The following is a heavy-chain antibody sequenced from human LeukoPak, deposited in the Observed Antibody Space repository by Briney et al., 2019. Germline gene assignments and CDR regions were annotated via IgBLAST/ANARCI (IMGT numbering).Heavy chain of an antibody. V-gene: IGHV1-8*01. CDR3: ARNPYGTGQFDP. Sequence: ASVKVSCKASGYTFTTYDINWVRQATGRGLEWMGWMSPNNGKTGYAQKFQGRVTMTRDTSINTAYRELSSLTSDDTAVYYCARNPYGTGQFDPWGQGILVTVSS. CDR2: MSPNNGKT. J-gene: IGHJ5*02. CDR1: GYTFTTYD. D-gene: IGHD2-8*02.